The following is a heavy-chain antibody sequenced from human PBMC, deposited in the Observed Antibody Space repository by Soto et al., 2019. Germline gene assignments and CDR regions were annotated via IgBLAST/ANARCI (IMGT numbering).Heavy chain of an antibody. D-gene: IGHD2-15*01. CDR2: IYHSGST. J-gene: IGHJ6*02. CDR1: GGSISSGGYS. CDR3: ARHKDPSGGSCNAVGYYYGLDV. Sequence: SETLSLSCAVSGGSISSGGYSWSWIRQPPGKGLEWIGYIYHSGSTYYNPPLKSRVTISVDTSKNQFSLRLSSVTAADTAVYYCARHKDPSGGSCNAVGYYYGLDVWGQGTTVTVSS. V-gene: IGHV4-30-2*03.